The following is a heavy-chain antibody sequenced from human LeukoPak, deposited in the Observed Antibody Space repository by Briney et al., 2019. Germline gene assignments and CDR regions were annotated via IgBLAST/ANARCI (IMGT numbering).Heavy chain of an antibody. D-gene: IGHD6-6*01. Sequence: GGSLRLSCAASGFAFSGNWMHWVRQAPGMGLVWLSRINNDGRSTSYADSVKGRFTISRDNAKNSLYLQMNSLRAEDTAVYYCARDRKATSIAAFATYYYYMDVWGKGTTVTVSS. V-gene: IGHV3-74*01. CDR1: GFAFSGNW. J-gene: IGHJ6*03. CDR2: INNDGRST. CDR3: ARDRKATSIAAFATYYYYMDV.